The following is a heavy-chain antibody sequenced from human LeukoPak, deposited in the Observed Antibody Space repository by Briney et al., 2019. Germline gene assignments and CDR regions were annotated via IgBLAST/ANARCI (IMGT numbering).Heavy chain of an antibody. V-gene: IGHV3-7*01. Sequence: GGSLRLSCAASDFTFSFYWMTWVRQAPGEGLEWVANILPDGSEKYYLDSVKGRFTTSRDNPTNSLYLQINSLRAEDTALYYCGRLARNAWYAVDYWGQGILVTVSS. J-gene: IGHJ4*02. D-gene: IGHD6-19*01. CDR2: ILPDGSEK. CDR1: DFTFSFYW. CDR3: GRLARNAWYAVDY.